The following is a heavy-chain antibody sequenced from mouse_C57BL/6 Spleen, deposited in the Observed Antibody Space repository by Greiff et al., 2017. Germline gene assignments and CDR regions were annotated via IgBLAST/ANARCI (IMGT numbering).Heavy chain of an antibody. D-gene: IGHD1-1*01. Sequence: VQLQQPGPELVKPGASVKISCKASGYPFTGYYMHWLKQRHGNILDWIGDIYPYNGFSSYNQKFKGNATLTVAKSSSTAYMELRSRTSEDSAVYYCAREGITTVETGTWAYWGQGTLVTVSA. CDR2: IYPYNGFS. J-gene: IGHJ3*01. CDR3: AREGITTVETGTWAY. CDR1: GYPFTGYY. V-gene: IGHV1-31*01.